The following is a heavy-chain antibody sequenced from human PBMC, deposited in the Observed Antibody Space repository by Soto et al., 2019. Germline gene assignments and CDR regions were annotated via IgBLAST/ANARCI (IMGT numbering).Heavy chain of an antibody. CDR3: ARLGVTATGAPSEMDV. CDR2: IYPGDSDT. J-gene: IGHJ6*02. Sequence: GESLKISCKGSGYTLTSYWIGWVRQMPGKGLEWMGIIYPGDSDTRYSPSFQGQVTISADKSISTAYLQWSSLKASDTAMYYCARLGVTATGAPSEMDVRGQGTPVTAS. V-gene: IGHV5-51*01. D-gene: IGHD3-16*01. CDR1: GYTLTSYW.